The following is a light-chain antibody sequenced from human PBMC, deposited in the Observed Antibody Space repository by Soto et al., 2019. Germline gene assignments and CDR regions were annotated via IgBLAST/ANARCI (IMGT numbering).Light chain of an antibody. J-gene: IGLJ2*01. CDR2: EDN. Sequence: NFMLTQPHSVSESPGKTVTISCTRSSGSIASNYVQWYQQRPGSAPTTVIYEDNQRPSGVPDRFSGSIDSYSNSPSLTSPGLETEDEDYCYCQSYDSSNVVFGGGTKLTVL. CDR1: SGSIASNY. V-gene: IGLV6-57*04. CDR3: QSYDSSNVV.